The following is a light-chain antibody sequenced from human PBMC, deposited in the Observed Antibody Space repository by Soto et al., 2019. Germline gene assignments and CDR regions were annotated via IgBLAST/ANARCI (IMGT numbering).Light chain of an antibody. CDR1: ERITSY. CDR2: GAS. V-gene: IGKV1-5*01. J-gene: IGKJ1*01. CDR3: QQYNTYSAT. Sequence: DIQMTQSPSTLSASVGDRVTITCRASERITSYLAWYQQKPGKAPKLLIHGASGLESGVPSRFSGSGSGTEFTLTISILQPDDFATYYCQQYNTYSATFGQGTKVEIK.